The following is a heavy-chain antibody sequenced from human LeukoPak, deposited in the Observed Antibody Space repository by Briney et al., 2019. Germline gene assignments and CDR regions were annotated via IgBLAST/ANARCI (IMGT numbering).Heavy chain of an antibody. D-gene: IGHD2-15*01. V-gene: IGHV4-38-2*02. CDR2: IYHSGST. CDR1: GYSISSGYY. CDR3: ARDNIVVVAATRAYYFDY. J-gene: IGHJ4*02. Sequence: SETLSLTCTVSGYSISSGYYWGWIRQPPGKGLEWIGSIYHSGSTYYNPSLKSRVTISVDTSKNQFSLKLSSVTAADTAVYYCARDNIVVVAATRAYYFDYWGQGTLVTVSS.